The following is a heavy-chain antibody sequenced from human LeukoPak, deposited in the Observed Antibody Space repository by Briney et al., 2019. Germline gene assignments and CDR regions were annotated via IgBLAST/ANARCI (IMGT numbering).Heavy chain of an antibody. D-gene: IGHD3-16*01. CDR3: AKDWGEEYPYYFDY. Sequence: GGSLRLSCAASGFTFSSYAMSWVRQAPGKGLEWVSVISGNGGSTYYADSVKGRFTISRDNSKNTLYLQMNSLRAEDTAVYYCAKDWGEEYPYYFDYWGQGILVTVSS. CDR1: GFTFSSYA. V-gene: IGHV3-23*01. CDR2: ISGNGGST. J-gene: IGHJ4*02.